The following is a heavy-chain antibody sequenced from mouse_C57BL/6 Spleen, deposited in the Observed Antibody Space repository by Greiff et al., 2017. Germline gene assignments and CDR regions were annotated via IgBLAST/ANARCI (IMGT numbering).Heavy chain of an antibody. CDR1: GYTFTSYW. CDR2: INPSNGGT. V-gene: IGHV1-53*01. D-gene: IGHD4-1*01. CDR3: ARSQLTGADYFDY. J-gene: IGHJ2*01. Sequence: QVQLQQPGTELVKPGASVKLSCKASGYTFTSYWMRWVKQRPGQGLEWIGNINPSNGGTNYNEKFKSKATLTVDKSSSTAYMQLSSLTSEDSAVYYCARSQLTGADYFDYWGQGTTLTVSS.